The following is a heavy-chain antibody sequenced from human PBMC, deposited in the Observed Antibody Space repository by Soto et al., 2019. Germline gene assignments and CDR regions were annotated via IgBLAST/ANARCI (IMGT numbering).Heavy chain of an antibody. CDR1: AFTFSSYW. V-gene: IGHV3-74*01. J-gene: IGHJ4*02. Sequence: AGSLRLSCAASAFTFSSYWMHWVRQAPGKGLVWVSRVNSDGTTTSYADSLKGRFTIARDNAKNTLYLQMNSLKAENKAVDYCAREGYNFGYDFGYWGRGTLVNVPQ. CDR2: VNSDGTTT. D-gene: IGHD5-18*01. CDR3: AREGYNFGYDFGY.